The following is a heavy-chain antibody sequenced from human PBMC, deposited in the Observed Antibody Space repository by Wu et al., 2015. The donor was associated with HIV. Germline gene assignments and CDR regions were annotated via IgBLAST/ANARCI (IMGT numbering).Heavy chain of an antibody. CDR1: GYTFANYY. Sequence: QVRLVQSGAEVKKPGASVKVSCGTSGYTFANYYIHWLRQAPGQGLEWMAWINPSGGSTIYSENFEGRVTVTTDTSMKTVYMELESLTSGDTAMYFCARDATPITTEFDYWGQGTLITVSS. CDR3: ARDATPITTEFDY. D-gene: IGHD4-11*01. CDR2: INPSGGST. J-gene: IGHJ4*02. V-gene: IGHV1-2*02.